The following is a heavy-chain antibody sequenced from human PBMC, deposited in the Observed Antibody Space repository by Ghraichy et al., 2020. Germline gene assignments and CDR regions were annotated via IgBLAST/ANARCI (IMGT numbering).Heavy chain of an antibody. CDR1: GGSISSSSYY. J-gene: IGHJ6*02. Sequence: SETLSLTCTVSGGSISSSSYYWGWIRQPPGKGLEWIGSIYYSGSTYYNPSLKSRVTISVDTSKNQFSLKLSSVTAADTAVYYCARRSINSSIFGVALNYYYYGMDVWGQGTTVTVSS. D-gene: IGHD3-3*01. CDR3: ARRSINSSIFGVALNYYYYGMDV. CDR2: IYYSGST. V-gene: IGHV4-39*01.